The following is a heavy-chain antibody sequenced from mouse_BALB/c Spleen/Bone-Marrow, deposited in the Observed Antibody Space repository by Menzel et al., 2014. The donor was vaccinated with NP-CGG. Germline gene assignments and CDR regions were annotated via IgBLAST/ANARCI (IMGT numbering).Heavy chain of an antibody. J-gene: IGHJ2*01. CDR2: INPESSTI. V-gene: IGHV4-1*02. CDR1: GFDFRRYW. D-gene: IGHD2-3*01. Sequence: EVKLQESGGGLVQPGGSLRLSCAASGFDFRRYWMSWVRQAPGKGLEWIGEINPESSTINYTPSLKDKFVISRDNAKKTLYLQMSKVRSEDTALYYCARLGYYGYFVDWGQGTTLTVSS. CDR3: ARLGYYGYFVD.